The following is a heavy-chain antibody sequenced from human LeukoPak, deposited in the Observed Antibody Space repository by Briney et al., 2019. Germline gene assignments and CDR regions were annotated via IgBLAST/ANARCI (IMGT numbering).Heavy chain of an antibody. D-gene: IGHD3-10*02. CDR3: AKDSSYVYYYGMDV. CDR1: GFTFDDYA. Sequence: GRPLRLSCAASGFTFDDYAMHWVRQAPGKGLEWVSGISWNSGSIGYADSVKGRFTISRDNAKNSLYLQMNSLRAEDTALYYCAKDSSYVYYYGMDVWGQGTTVTVSS. CDR2: ISWNSGSI. V-gene: IGHV3-9*01. J-gene: IGHJ6*02.